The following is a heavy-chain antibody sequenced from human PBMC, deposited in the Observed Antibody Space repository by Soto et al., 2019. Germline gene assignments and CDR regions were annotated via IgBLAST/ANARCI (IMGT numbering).Heavy chain of an antibody. CDR3: ARDRYKSEDTAMVYFDY. J-gene: IGHJ4*02. Sequence: GASVKVSCKASGYTFTSYYMHWVRQAPGQGLEWMGIINPSGGSTSYAQKFQGRVTMTRDTSTSTVYMELSSLRSEDTAVYYCARDRYKSEDTAMVYFDYWGQGTLVTVSS. D-gene: IGHD5-18*01. CDR2: INPSGGST. V-gene: IGHV1-46*03. CDR1: GYTFTSYY.